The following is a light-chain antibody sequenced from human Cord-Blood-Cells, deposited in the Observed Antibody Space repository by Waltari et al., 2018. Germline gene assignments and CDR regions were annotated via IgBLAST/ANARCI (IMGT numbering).Light chain of an antibody. CDR1: QSLLHSDGKTY. J-gene: IGKJ5*01. CDR2: EVS. V-gene: IGKV2D-29*01. CDR3: MQSIRLPIT. Sequence: IVMNQTPLPLSVTPGQPASSSCTSTQSLLHSDGKTYLSWYLQKPAQPPQLLISEVSRPFSVVARRFSGSWSGTDFTPKSSRVEAEDVGVYCRMQSIRLPITFGQGTRLEIK.